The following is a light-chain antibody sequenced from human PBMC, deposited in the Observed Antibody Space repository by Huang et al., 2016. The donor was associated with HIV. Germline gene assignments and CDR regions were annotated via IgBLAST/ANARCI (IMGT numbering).Light chain of an antibody. J-gene: IGKJ1*01. CDR2: AAS. CDR1: QSINTY. Sequence: DIQMTQSPSSLSASVGDRVTITCRASQSINTYLNWVQQKPGKAPQVLSSAASTLQSGVPWRVSGGGSGTHFTLTSTRLQPEDFATYYCQQTYTGVTFGQGTKVEIK. V-gene: IGKV1-39*01. CDR3: QQTYTGVT.